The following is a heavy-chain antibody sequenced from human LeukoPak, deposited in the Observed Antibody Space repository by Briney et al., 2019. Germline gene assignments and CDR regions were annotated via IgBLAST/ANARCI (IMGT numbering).Heavy chain of an antibody. Sequence: SETLSLTCSVSGGSISNYYWNWIRQPAGKGLEWIGRVHASVTTKYNPYLNSRVTMSLDTSRNQFSLKLSSVTAADTAVYYCTRGGVPGAGNWFDPWSQGTLVTVSS. J-gene: IGHJ5*02. V-gene: IGHV4-4*07. D-gene: IGHD1-26*01. CDR1: GGSISNYY. CDR3: TRGGVPGAGNWFDP. CDR2: VHASVTT.